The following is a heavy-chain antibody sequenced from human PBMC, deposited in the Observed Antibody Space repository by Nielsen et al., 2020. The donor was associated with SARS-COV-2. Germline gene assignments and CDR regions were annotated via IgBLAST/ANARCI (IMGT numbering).Heavy chain of an antibody. V-gene: IGHV3-33*08. CDR3: ASGTEWSFEL. CDR1: GFTFSSHA. Sequence: AGSLSLSCATSGFTFSSHALHWVLHAPGNGLEWVAVIGYDGSNKYYADSVHGRFTIYRDNSKNTLYLQMTSLRAEDTAVYYCASGTEWSFELWGRGTPVTVSS. D-gene: IGHD1-1*01. CDR2: IGYDGSNK. J-gene: IGHJ2*01.